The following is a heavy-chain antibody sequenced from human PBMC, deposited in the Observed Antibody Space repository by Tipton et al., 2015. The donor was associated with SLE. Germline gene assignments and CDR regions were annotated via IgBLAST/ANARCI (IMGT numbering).Heavy chain of an antibody. CDR2: IYYKGST. CDR3: ARAPLFGVVTVRGPFDY. D-gene: IGHD3-3*01. CDR1: GDSISTHF. V-gene: IGHV4-59*11. J-gene: IGHJ4*02. Sequence: TLSLTCTVSGDSISTHFWSWIRQAPGKGLEWIGYIYYKGSTDYKSSLKSRLTISIDTSKNQVSLKLTSVTAADTAVYYCARAPLFGVVTVRGPFDYWGQGTLVTVSS.